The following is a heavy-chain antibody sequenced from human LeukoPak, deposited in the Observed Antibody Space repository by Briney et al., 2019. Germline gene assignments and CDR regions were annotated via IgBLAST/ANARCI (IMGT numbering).Heavy chain of an antibody. D-gene: IGHD6-13*01. CDR2: ISGSDGST. V-gene: IGHV3-23*01. J-gene: IGHJ5*02. CDR1: GFTFSSYA. CDR3: AKGSSSWYDP. Sequence: GGSLRLSCAASGFTFSSYAMSWVRQAPGKGVEWVSSISGSDGSTYYAGSVKGRFTISRDNSKNTLYLQMNSLRAEDTAVYYCAKGSSSWYDPWGQGTLVTVSS.